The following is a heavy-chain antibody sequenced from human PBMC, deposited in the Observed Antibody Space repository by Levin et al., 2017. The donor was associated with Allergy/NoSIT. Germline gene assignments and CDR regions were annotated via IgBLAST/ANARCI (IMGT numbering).Heavy chain of an antibody. J-gene: IGHJ4*02. Sequence: ASVKVSCKASGYTFTGYYMHWVRQAPGQGLEWMGRINPNSGGTNYAQKFQGRVTMTRDTSISTAYMELSRLRSDDKAVYYCATCIAAAVCFDYWGQGTLVTVSS. CDR3: ATCIAAAVCFDY. CDR1: GYTFTGYY. V-gene: IGHV1-2*06. CDR2: INPNSGGT. D-gene: IGHD6-13*01.